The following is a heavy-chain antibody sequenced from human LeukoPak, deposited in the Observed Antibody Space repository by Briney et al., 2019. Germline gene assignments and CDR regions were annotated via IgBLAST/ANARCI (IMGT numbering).Heavy chain of an antibody. CDR1: GGTFSSYA. V-gene: IGHV1-69*04. CDR2: IIPIFGIA. Sequence: SVKVSCKASGGTFSSYAISWVRQAPGQGLEWMGRIIPIFGIANYAQKFQGRVTITADKSTSTAYMELRRLRSEDTAVYYCARGRYCSSTSCYRDYYYGMDVWGQGTTVTVSS. CDR3: ARGRYCSSTSCYRDYYYGMDV. D-gene: IGHD2-2*02. J-gene: IGHJ6*02.